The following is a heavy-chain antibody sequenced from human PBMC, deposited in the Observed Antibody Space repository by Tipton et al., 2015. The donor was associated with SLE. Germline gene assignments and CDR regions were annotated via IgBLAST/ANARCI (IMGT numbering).Heavy chain of an antibody. J-gene: IGHJ4*02. Sequence: QLVQSGAEVKKPGASMKVSCKASGYTFTDYYIHWLRQAPGQGLEWMGWLNPNSGGTNYAEKFQGRVTMTRDTSISTVYMELSRLRSDDTAVYYCRLTLTGYYEFDYWGQGTLVTVSS. V-gene: IGHV1-2*02. D-gene: IGHD3-9*01. CDR3: RLTLTGYYEFDY. CDR2: LNPNSGGT. CDR1: GYTFTDYY.